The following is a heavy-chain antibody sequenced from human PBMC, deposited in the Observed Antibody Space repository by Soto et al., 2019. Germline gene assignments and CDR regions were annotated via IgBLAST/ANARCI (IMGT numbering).Heavy chain of an antibody. CDR2: IYYSGST. Sequence: PSETLSLTCTVSGGSISSGGYYWSWIRQHPGKGLEWIGYIYYSGSTYYNPSLKSRVTISVDTSKNQFSLKLSSVTAADTAVYYCALARLRLGELSSTFDYWGQGTLVTVYS. V-gene: IGHV4-31*03. CDR3: ALARLRLGELSSTFDY. D-gene: IGHD3-16*02. J-gene: IGHJ4*02. CDR1: GGSISSGGYY.